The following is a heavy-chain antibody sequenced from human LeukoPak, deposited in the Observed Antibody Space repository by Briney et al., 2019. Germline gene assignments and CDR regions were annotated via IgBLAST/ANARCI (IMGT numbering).Heavy chain of an antibody. Sequence: GGSLRLSCVASGFTFSDAWMNWVRQAPGKGLEWVGRIKSKTDEGTIDYAAPVKDRFTISRDDSKSILYLQMNSLKTEDTAVYYCTTRGISVSGLGCWGQGTLVTVSP. V-gene: IGHV3-15*01. CDR3: TTRGISVSGLGC. D-gene: IGHD6-19*01. CDR2: IKSKTDEGTI. J-gene: IGHJ4*02. CDR1: GFTFSDAW.